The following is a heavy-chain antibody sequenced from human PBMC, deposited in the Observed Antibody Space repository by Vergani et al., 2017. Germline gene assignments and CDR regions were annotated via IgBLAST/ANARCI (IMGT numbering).Heavy chain of an antibody. CDR2: ISSSSSYV. CDR1: GFTFSSYA. Sequence: EVQLLESGGGLVQPGGSLRLSCAASGFTFSSYAMSWVRQAPGKGLEWVSSISSSSSYVYYADSVKGRFTISRDNAKTTLYLQMNSLRAEDTAGYYCARLGHQFAFDIWGQGTMVTVSS. J-gene: IGHJ3*02. V-gene: IGHV3-21*01. CDR3: ARLGHQFAFDI.